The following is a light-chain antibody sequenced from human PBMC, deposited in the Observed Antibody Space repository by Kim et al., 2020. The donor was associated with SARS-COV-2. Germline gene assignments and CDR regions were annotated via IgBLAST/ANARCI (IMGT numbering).Light chain of an antibody. V-gene: IGLV1-40*01. Sequence: VTISCTGSSSNIGAGYDVHWYQQLPGTAPKLLIYGNSNRPSGVPDRFSGSESGTSASLAITGLQAEDVADYYCQSYDSSLSGSVVFGGGTKLTVL. CDR3: QSYDSSLSGSVV. CDR2: GNS. CDR1: SSNIGAGYD. J-gene: IGLJ2*01.